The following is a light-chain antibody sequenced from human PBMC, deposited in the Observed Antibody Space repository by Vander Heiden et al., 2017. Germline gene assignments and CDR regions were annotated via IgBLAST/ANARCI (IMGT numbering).Light chain of an antibody. CDR3: QQLNSYPIT. V-gene: IGKV1-9*01. CDR2: AAS. Sequence: DIQLTQSPSFLSASVGDRVTITCRASQAISSYLTWYQQKPGKAPKLLIYAASTLQSGVPSRFSGSGSGTEFTLTISSLQPEDFATYYCQQLNSYPITFGQGTLLEIK. CDR1: QAISSY. J-gene: IGKJ5*01.